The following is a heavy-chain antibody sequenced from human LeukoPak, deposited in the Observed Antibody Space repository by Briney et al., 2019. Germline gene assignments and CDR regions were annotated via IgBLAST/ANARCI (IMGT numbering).Heavy chain of an antibody. CDR1: GFTFSAYS. CDR2: INPDSTNI. J-gene: IGHJ2*01. V-gene: IGHV3-48*01. CDR3: AKTIPYWYFDL. Sequence: GGSLRLSCAASGFTFSAYSMNWVRQAPGKGLEWVSYINPDSTNIYYADSVKGRFTISRDNARNSLYLQMNSLRAEDTAIYYCAKTIPYWYFDLWGRGTLVTVSS. D-gene: IGHD5-24*01.